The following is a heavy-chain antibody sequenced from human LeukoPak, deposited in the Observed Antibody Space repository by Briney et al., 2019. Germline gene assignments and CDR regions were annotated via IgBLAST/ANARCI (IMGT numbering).Heavy chain of an antibody. Sequence: SGPALVKPTQTLTLTCTFSGFSLSTSGMRVSWIRQPPGKALEWLARIDWDDDKFYSTPLKTRLTISKDTSKNQVVLTMTNMDPVDTATYYCARIWPYDSSGSDPYYFDYWGQGTLVTVSS. CDR2: IDWDDDK. CDR3: ARIWPYDSSGSDPYYFDY. D-gene: IGHD3-22*01. J-gene: IGHJ4*02. CDR1: GFSLSTSGMR. V-gene: IGHV2-70*04.